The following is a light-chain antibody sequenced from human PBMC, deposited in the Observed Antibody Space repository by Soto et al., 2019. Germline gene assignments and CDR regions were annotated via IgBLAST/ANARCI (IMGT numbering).Light chain of an antibody. V-gene: IGKV1-5*03. Sequence: DIQMTQSPSTLSGSVGDRVTITSRASQTISSWLAWYQQKPGKAPKLLIYKASTLKSGVPSRFSGSGSRTEFTLTISSLQPDDFATYYCQHYNSYSEAFGQGTKVDIK. CDR3: QHYNSYSEA. CDR1: QTISSW. J-gene: IGKJ1*01. CDR2: KAS.